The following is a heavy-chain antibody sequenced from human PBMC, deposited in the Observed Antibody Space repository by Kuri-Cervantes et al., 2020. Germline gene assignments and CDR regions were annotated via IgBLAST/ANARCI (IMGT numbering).Heavy chain of an antibody. D-gene: IGHD4-17*01. CDR2: IQYNGNTK. Sequence: GGSLRLSCTASGFDFSGRGMHWVRQAPGKGLDWVAFIQYNGNTKFYTDSVKGRFTIFRDNSKNTLYLQMNSLRPEDTALYYCAKQGPYGDFADWGQGTLVTVSS. J-gene: IGHJ4*02. CDR1: GFDFSGRG. V-gene: IGHV3-30*02. CDR3: AKQGPYGDFAD.